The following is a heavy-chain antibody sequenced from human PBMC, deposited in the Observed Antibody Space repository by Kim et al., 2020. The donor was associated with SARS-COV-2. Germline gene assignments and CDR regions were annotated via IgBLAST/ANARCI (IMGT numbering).Heavy chain of an antibody. V-gene: IGHV1-2*05. Sequence: ASVKVSCKTSGYTFTTRYLHWVRQAPGHGLEWMGRINPDSGVTDYAQRFQGRVTMTRDKSISTVYMELSSLRSDDTVVYYCARGNTETIDYWGQGTLVTVHS. J-gene: IGHJ4*02. CDR2: INPDSGVT. CDR1: GYTFTTRY. CDR3: ARGNTETIDY.